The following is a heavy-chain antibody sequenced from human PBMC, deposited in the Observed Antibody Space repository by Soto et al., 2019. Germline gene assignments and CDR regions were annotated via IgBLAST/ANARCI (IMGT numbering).Heavy chain of an antibody. J-gene: IGHJ3*02. Sequence: GGSLRLSCAASGFTFSSYAMSWVRQAPGKGLEWVSAISVSGGSTYYADSVKGRFTISRDNSKNTLYLQMNSLRAEDMAVYFCAKEDSSVGAFDIWGQGTMVTVSS. CDR1: GFTFSSYA. CDR2: ISVSGGST. D-gene: IGHD6-19*01. V-gene: IGHV3-23*01. CDR3: AKEDSSVGAFDI.